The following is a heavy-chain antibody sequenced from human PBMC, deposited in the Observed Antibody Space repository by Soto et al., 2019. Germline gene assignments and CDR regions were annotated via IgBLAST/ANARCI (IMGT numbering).Heavy chain of an antibody. D-gene: IGHD2-21*02. V-gene: IGHV3-11*06. CDR3: ARDKGSGDWRFDY. Sequence: GGSLRLSCAASGFTFSDYYMSWIRQAPGKGLEWVSYISSSSSYTNYADSVKGRFTISRDNAKNSLYLQMNSLRAEDTAVYYCARDKGSGDWRFDYWGQGTLVTVSS. CDR2: ISSSSSYT. CDR1: GFTFSDYY. J-gene: IGHJ4*02.